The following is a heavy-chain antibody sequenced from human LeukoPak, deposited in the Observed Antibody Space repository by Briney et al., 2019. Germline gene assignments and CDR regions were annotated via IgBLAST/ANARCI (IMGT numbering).Heavy chain of an antibody. J-gene: IGHJ6*02. CDR1: GYTFTSYG. CDR2: ISAYNGNT. V-gene: IGHV1-18*01. CDR3: ARASYGRAHYYGMDV. Sequence: ASVKVSCKASGYTFTSYGISWVRQAPGQGLEWMGWISAYNGNTNYAQKLQGRVTMTTDTSTSTAYMELRSLRSDDTAVYYCARASYGRAHYYGMDVWGQGTTVTVSS. D-gene: IGHD4-17*01.